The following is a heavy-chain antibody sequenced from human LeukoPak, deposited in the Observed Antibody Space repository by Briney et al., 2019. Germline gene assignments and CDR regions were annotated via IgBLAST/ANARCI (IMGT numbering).Heavy chain of an antibody. CDR3: ARDSIVVVVAARSYWFDP. Sequence: KPSETLSLTCTVSGYSISSGYYWGWIRQPPGKGLEWIGSIYHSGSTYYNPSLKSRVTISVDTSKNQFSLKLSSVTAADTAVYYCARDSIVVVVAARSYWFDPWGQGTLVTVSS. CDR2: IYHSGST. D-gene: IGHD2-15*01. V-gene: IGHV4-38-2*02. J-gene: IGHJ5*02. CDR1: GYSISSGYY.